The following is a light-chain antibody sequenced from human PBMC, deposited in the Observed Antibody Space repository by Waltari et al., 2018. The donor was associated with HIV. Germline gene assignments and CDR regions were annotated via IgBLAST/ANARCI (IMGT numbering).Light chain of an antibody. CDR2: GAS. CDR1: QSVSSSY. Sequence: EIVLTQSPGTLSLSPGERATLSCRASQSVSSSYLAWYQQKPGQAPRLLIYGASSRATGIPDRCSGSGSGTDFTLTISRLEPEDFAVYYCQQYGSSHTFGQGTRLEIK. CDR3: QQYGSSHT. V-gene: IGKV3-20*01. J-gene: IGKJ5*01.